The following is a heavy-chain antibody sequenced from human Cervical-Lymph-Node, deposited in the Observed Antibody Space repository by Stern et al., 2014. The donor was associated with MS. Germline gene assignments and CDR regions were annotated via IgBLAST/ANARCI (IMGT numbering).Heavy chain of an antibody. D-gene: IGHD3-9*01. CDR2: IIPIFGRA. J-gene: IGHJ4*02. Sequence: VQLVESGAEVKKPGSSVKVSCKASGGTFSNYAINWVRQAPGQGLEWMGGIIPIFGRANYAQKFQGRVTITADESTSTAYMELSSLRSEDTAVYYCARGWSYDILTGYSYWGQGTLVTVSS. CDR3: ARGWSYDILTGYSY. V-gene: IGHV1-69*01. CDR1: GGTFSNYA.